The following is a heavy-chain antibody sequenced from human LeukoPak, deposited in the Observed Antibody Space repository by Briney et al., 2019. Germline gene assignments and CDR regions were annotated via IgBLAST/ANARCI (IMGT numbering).Heavy chain of an antibody. CDR1: GFTFSIYA. Sequence: GGSLRLSCAASGFTFSIYAMSWVRQAPGKGLEWVSAISGSGGTAYYADSVKGRFTISRDNSKSTLYLQMNDLRTEDTAVYYCAKTDTAMIRSYYFDYWGQGTLVTVSS. D-gene: IGHD5-18*01. CDR2: ISGSGGTA. J-gene: IGHJ4*02. V-gene: IGHV3-23*01. CDR3: AKTDTAMIRSYYFDY.